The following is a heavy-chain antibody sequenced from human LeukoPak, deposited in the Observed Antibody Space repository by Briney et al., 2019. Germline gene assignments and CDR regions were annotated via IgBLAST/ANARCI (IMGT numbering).Heavy chain of an antibody. Sequence: GGSLRLSCAASGFTFSSYAMSWLRQAPGKGLEWVSAISGSGGSTYYADSVKGRFTISRDNSKNTLYLQMSSLRAEDTAVYYCAKGSGSITIFGVVIHFDYWGQGTLVTVSS. D-gene: IGHD3-3*01. CDR3: AKGSGSITIFGVVIHFDY. V-gene: IGHV3-23*01. CDR2: ISGSGGST. J-gene: IGHJ4*02. CDR1: GFTFSSYA.